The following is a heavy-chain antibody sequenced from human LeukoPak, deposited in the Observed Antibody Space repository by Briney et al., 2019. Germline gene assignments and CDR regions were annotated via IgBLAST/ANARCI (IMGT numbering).Heavy chain of an antibody. CDR2: INPSGGST. J-gene: IGHJ5*02. Sequence: ASVKVSCKASGYTFTSYAMNWVRQAPGQGLEWMGIINPSGGSTSYAQKFQGRVTMTRDTSTSTVYMELSSLRSEDTAVYYCARDRLVRGVIKENWFDPWGQGTLVTVSS. CDR3: ARDRLVRGVIKENWFDP. V-gene: IGHV1-46*01. D-gene: IGHD3-10*01. CDR1: GYTFTSYA.